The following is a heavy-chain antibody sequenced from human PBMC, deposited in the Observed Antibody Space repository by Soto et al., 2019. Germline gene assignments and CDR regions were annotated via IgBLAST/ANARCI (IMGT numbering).Heavy chain of an antibody. CDR2: IYYSGST. CDR3: ARGTYDSSGYYRYYFDY. D-gene: IGHD3-22*01. V-gene: IGHV4-31*03. CDR1: GGSISSGGYY. Sequence: QVQLQESGPGLVKPSQTLSLTCTVSGGSISSGGYYWSWIRQHPGKGLEWIGYIYYSGSTYYNPSLKSRVTLSVDTSKNQFSLKLSSVTAADTAVYYCARGTYDSSGYYRYYFDYWGQGTLVTVSS. J-gene: IGHJ4*02.